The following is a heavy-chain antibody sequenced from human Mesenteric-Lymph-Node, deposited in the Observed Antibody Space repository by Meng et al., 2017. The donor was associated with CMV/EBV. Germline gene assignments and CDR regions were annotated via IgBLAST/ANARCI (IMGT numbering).Heavy chain of an antibody. CDR1: GFSLSSYA. D-gene: IGHD5-12*01. CDR3: ARGPDIGGF. V-gene: IGHV3-21*01. Sequence: GGSLRLSCAASGFSLSSYAMNWVRQAPGKGLEWVSSISGSSSYIYYADSVKGRFTISRDNAKNSLFLQMNSLRVEDTAVYYCARGPDIGGFWGQGTLVTVSS. CDR2: ISGSSSYI. J-gene: IGHJ4*02.